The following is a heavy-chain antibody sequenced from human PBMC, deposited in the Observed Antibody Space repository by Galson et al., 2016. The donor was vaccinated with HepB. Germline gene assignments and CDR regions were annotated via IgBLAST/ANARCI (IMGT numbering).Heavy chain of an antibody. CDR1: GDSVYNNGAA. CDR3: ARAVMLGRGMDV. D-gene: IGHD3-10*01. Sequence: CAISGDSVYNNGAAWVWIRQSPSRGLEWLGRTFYRSTWENHYTGSVRNRITISPDTSRNHFSLHLNSVTPEDTSVYYCARAVMLGRGMDVWGQGTMVTVPS. V-gene: IGHV6-1*01. J-gene: IGHJ6*02. CDR2: TFYRSTWEN.